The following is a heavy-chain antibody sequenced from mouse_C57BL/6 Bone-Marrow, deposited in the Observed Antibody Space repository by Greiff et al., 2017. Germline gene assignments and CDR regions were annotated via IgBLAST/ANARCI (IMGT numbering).Heavy chain of an antibody. J-gene: IGHJ1*03. CDR1: GYTFTDYN. CDR3: AREQFYYYGSSYEYFHG. D-gene: IGHD1-1*01. Sequence: VQLQQSGPELVKPGASVKMSCKASGYTFTDYNMHWVKQSHGKSLEWIGYINPNNGGTSYNQKFKGKATLTVNKSSSTAYMELRSLTSEDSAVYYCAREQFYYYGSSYEYFHGWGTGTTVTVSS. CDR2: INPNNGGT. V-gene: IGHV1-22*01.